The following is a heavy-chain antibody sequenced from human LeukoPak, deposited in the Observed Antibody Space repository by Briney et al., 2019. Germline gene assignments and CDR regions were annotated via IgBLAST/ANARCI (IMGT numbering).Heavy chain of an antibody. CDR1: GYTFTSYY. Sequence: ASVNVSCKASGYTFTSYYMHWVRQAAGQGLEWMGWMNPNSGNTGYAQKFQGRVTITRNTSISTAYMELSSLRSEDTAVYYCARDSGEYDFWSGYYGGFDAFDIWGQGTMVTVSS. CDR3: ARDSGEYDFWSGYYGGFDAFDI. D-gene: IGHD3-3*01. V-gene: IGHV1-8*03. J-gene: IGHJ3*02. CDR2: MNPNSGNT.